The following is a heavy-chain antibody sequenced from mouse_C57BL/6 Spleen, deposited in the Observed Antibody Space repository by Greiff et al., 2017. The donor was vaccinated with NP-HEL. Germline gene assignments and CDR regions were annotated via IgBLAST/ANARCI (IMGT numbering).Heavy chain of an antibody. Sequence: EVQLQESGPGLVKPSQSLSLTCSVTGYSITSGYYWNWIRQFPGNKLEWMGYISYDGSNNYNPSLKNRISITRDTSKNQFFLKLNSVTTEDTATYYCAREHAWFAYWGQGTLVTVSA. CDR2: ISYDGSN. J-gene: IGHJ3*01. V-gene: IGHV3-6*01. CDR3: AREHAWFAY. CDR1: GYSITSGYY.